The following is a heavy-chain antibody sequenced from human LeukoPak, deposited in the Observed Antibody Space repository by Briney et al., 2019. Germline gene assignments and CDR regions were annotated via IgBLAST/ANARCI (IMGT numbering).Heavy chain of an antibody. J-gene: IGHJ5*02. D-gene: IGHD6-13*01. CDR1: GGSISSYY. Sequence: PSETLSLTCTVSGGSISSYYWSWIRQPPGKGLEWIGYIYYSGSTNYNPSLKSRVTISVDTSKNQFSLKLSSVTAADTAVYYCARDQSSSGNWFDPWGQGTLVTVSS. CDR3: ARDQSSSGNWFDP. V-gene: IGHV4-59*01. CDR2: IYYSGST.